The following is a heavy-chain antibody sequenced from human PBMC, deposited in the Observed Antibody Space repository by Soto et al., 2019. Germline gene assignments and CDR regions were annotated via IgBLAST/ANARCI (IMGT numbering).Heavy chain of an antibody. CDR1: GFTFSAYG. J-gene: IGHJ4*02. Sequence: QVQLVESGGGVVQPGRSLRLSCAASGFTFSAYGIHWVRQAPGKGLEWVAVIWYDGSNKYYADSVKGRFTISRDNSKNTSYLQMSSLRAEDTAVYYCSRDKNPYVYGSTFDYWGQGTLVTVSS. CDR2: IWYDGSNK. CDR3: SRDKNPYVYGSTFDY. D-gene: IGHD2-2*01. V-gene: IGHV3-33*01.